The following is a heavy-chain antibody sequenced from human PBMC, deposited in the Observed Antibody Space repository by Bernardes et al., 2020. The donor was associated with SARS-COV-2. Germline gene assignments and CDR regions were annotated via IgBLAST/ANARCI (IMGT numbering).Heavy chain of an antibody. D-gene: IGHD1-26*01. V-gene: IGHV1-18*01. CDR1: GHIFTSYG. Sequence: ASVKVSCKASGHIFTSYGISWLRQAPGQGLEWLGWISAYNGNTNYAPKVQGRVTMTTDTSSNTAYMELRSLRSDDTAVYYCARDGKPWEIPRYNWFDPWGQGTLVTVSS. J-gene: IGHJ5*02. CDR3: ARDGKPWEIPRYNWFDP. CDR2: ISAYNGNT.